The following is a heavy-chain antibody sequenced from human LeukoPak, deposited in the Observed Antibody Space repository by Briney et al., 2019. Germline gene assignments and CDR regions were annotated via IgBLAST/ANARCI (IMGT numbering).Heavy chain of an antibody. CDR3: ARDSGSGSNYNWYFDL. Sequence: GGSLRLSCEASGFTVSTKYMSWVRQAPGKGLEWVSVIYSGSGTNYADSVKGRFTISRDNSKNTLYLQMNSLRAEDTAVYYCARDSGSGSNYNWYFDLWGRGTLVTVSS. CDR1: GFTVSTKY. D-gene: IGHD3-10*01. CDR2: IYSGSGT. J-gene: IGHJ2*01. V-gene: IGHV3-66*01.